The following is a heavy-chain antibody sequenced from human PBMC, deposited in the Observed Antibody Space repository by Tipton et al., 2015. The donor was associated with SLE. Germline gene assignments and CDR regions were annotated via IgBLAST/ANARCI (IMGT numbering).Heavy chain of an antibody. CDR1: GFTFSTYS. J-gene: IGHJ4*02. CDR2: IISSDGSI. CDR3: AKAMG. V-gene: IGHV3-21*04. Sequence: SLRLSCAASGFTFSTYSMNWVRQAPGKGLEWVSSIISSDGSIYYADSVKGRFTISRDNAKNSLYLQMNSLRAVDTAVYYCAKAMGWGQGTLVTVSS.